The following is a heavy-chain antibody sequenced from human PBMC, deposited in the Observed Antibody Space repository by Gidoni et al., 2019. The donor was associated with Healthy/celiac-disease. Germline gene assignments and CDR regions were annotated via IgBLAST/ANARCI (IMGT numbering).Heavy chain of an antibody. CDR1: GFTFDDYA. J-gene: IGHJ4*02. V-gene: IGHV3-9*01. CDR3: AKDIHYGPIRYFDY. Sequence: EVQLVESGGGLVQPGRSLRLSCAASGFTFDDYAMHWVRQAPGKGLEWVSGISWNSGSIGYADSVKGRFTISRDNAKNSLYLQMNSLRAEDTALYYCAKDIHYGPIRYFDYWGQGTLVTVSS. CDR2: ISWNSGSI. D-gene: IGHD4-17*01.